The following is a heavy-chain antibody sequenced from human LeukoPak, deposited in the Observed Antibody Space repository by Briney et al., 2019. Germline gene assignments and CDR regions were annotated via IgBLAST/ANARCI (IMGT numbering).Heavy chain of an antibody. CDR2: ISWNSGSI. CDR1: GFTFDDYA. J-gene: IGHJ6*03. Sequence: GGSLRLSCAASGFTFDDYAMHWVRQAPGKGLEWVSGISWNSGSIGYADSVKGRFTISRDNAKNSLYLQMNSLRAEDMALYYCAKDKHDYYYYYYVDVWGKGTTVTVSS. CDR3: AKDKHDYYYYYYVDV. D-gene: IGHD1-1*01. V-gene: IGHV3-9*03.